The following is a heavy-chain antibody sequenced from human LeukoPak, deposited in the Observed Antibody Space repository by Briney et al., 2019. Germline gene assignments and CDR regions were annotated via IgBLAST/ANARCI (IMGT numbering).Heavy chain of an antibody. D-gene: IGHD1-14*01. CDR2: ISYDGSNK. V-gene: IGHV3-30*03. CDR1: GLNLSSYC. J-gene: IGHJ5*02. Sequence: GRSLTLSWAPSGLNLSSYCMSWVRQAPGKGLEWLAVISYDGSNKCYADSVKGRFTISRDNSKNTLYLQMNSLRAEDTAVYYCARTGSLGNWFDPWGQGTLGTVSS. CDR3: ARTGSLGNWFDP.